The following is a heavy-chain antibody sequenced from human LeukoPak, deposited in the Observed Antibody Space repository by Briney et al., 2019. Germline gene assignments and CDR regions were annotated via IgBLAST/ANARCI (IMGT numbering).Heavy chain of an antibody. Sequence: GGSLRLSCAASGFTFSSYEMHWVRQAPGKGLEWISYISSSDSTIYYADSVKGRFTISRDNSKNTLYLQMNSLGAEDTAVYYCAKDGAGSQSYCSSTSCYVDYWGQGTLVTVSS. V-gene: IGHV3-48*03. CDR1: GFTFSSYE. D-gene: IGHD2-2*01. CDR3: AKDGAGSQSYCSSTSCYVDY. J-gene: IGHJ4*02. CDR2: ISSSDSTI.